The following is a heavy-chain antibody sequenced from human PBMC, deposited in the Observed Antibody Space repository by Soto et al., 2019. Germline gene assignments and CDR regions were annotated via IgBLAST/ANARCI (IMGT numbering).Heavy chain of an antibody. CDR2: INPSGGST. J-gene: IGHJ4*02. CDR3: ARDYYDSSGFWLVAY. D-gene: IGHD3-22*01. CDR1: GYTFTIYY. V-gene: IGHV1-46*01. Sequence: GASVKVSCKASGYTFTIYYMHWVRQAPGQGLEWMGIINPSGGSTSYAQKFQGRVTMTRDTSTSTVYMELSSLRSEDTAVYYCARDYYDSSGFWLVAYWGQGTLVTVSS.